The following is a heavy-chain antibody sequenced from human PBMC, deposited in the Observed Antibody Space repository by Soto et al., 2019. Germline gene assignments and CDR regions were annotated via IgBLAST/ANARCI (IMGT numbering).Heavy chain of an antibody. V-gene: IGHV3-33*01. CDR2: IWYDGSNK. CDR1: GFTFSSYG. D-gene: IGHD1-1*01. J-gene: IGHJ4*02. CDR3: ARDLWKFYRFDA. Sequence: GGSLRLSCAASGFTFSSYGMHWVRQAPGKGLEWVAVIWYDGSNKYYADSVKGRFTISRDNSKNTLYLQMNSLRAEDTAVYYCARDLWKFYRFDAWGQGTLVTVPS.